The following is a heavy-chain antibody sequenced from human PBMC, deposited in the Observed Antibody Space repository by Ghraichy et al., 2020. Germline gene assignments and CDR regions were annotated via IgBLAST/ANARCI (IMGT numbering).Heavy chain of an antibody. CDR1: GGSIISSRYY. CDR2: ISYSENT. D-gene: IGHD3-22*01. Sequence: SETLSLTCTVSGGSIISSRYYWGWIRQPPGKGLEWIGSISYSENTYYNPSLKSRVIISVDMSKNQFSLKFSSVTAADAAVYYCARQRGRIYNESSGNFDYWGQGALVTVSS. J-gene: IGHJ4*02. CDR3: ARQRGRIYNESSGNFDY. V-gene: IGHV4-39*01.